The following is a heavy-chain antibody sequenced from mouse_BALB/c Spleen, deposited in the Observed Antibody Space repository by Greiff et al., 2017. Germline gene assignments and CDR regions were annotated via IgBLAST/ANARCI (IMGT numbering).Heavy chain of an antibody. CDR2: ISSGSSTI. CDR3: ARHYGNYVFMDY. CDR1: GFTFSSFG. V-gene: IGHV5-17*02. D-gene: IGHD2-1*01. Sequence: EVHLVESGGGLVQPGGSRKLSCAASGFTFSSFGMHWVRQAPEKGLEWVGYISSGSSTIYYANTVKGRFTNSRDNPTNTLFLLMTSLRSEDTAMYYCARHYGNYVFMDYWGQGTSVTVSS. J-gene: IGHJ4*01.